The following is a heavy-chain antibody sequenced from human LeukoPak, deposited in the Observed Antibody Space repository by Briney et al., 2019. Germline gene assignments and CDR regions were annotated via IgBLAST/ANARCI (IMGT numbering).Heavy chain of an antibody. D-gene: IGHD3-9*01. Sequence: GGSLRLSCAASGFTFSSYAMSWVRQAPGKGLEWVSAISGSGGSTYYADSVKGRFTISRDNSKNTLYLQMNSLRAEDTTVYYCAKVNRNYDILTGYFDYWGQGTLVTVSS. CDR2: ISGSGGST. J-gene: IGHJ4*02. CDR1: GFTFSSYA. V-gene: IGHV3-23*01. CDR3: AKVNRNYDILTGYFDY.